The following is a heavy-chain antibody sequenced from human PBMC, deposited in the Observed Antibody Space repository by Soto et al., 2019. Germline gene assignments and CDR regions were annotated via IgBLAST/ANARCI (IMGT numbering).Heavy chain of an antibody. D-gene: IGHD3-10*01. J-gene: IGHJ6*02. CDR3: ARDYYGSGSYSFLYYYGMDV. Sequence: EVQLVESGGGLVKPGGSLRLSCAASGFTFSSYSMNWVRQAPGKGLEWVSSISSSSSYIYYADSVKGRFTISRDNAKNSLYLQMNSLRAEDTAVYYCARDYYGSGSYSFLYYYGMDVWGQGTTGTVSS. CDR1: GFTFSSYS. CDR2: ISSSSSYI. V-gene: IGHV3-21*01.